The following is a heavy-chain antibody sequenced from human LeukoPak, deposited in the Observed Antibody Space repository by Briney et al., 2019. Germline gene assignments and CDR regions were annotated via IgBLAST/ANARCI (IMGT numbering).Heavy chain of an antibody. CDR3: ARDRRLLDY. J-gene: IGHJ4*02. D-gene: IGHD5-24*01. Sequence: ASVKVSCKASGYTFTSYGISWVRQAPGQGLEWMGWISAYNGNTNYAQKLQGRVTMTRDTSTSTVYMELSSLRSEDTAVYYCARDRRLLDYWGQGTLVTVSS. V-gene: IGHV1-18*01. CDR1: GYTFTSYG. CDR2: ISAYNGNT.